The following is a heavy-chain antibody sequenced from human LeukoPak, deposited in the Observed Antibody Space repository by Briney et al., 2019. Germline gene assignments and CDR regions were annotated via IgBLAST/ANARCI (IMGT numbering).Heavy chain of an antibody. J-gene: IGHJ3*02. CDR3: AKGSSSYYFAFDI. V-gene: IGHV3-23*01. D-gene: IGHD6-13*01. CDR2: ISGSGGSP. CDR1: GFTLSNYA. Sequence: GGALRLSCAGSGFTLSNYAMSWVRHAPGKGLEWVSGISGSGGSPYYADSVKGRFPIPRDNSKTTLHLQINSLRAEDTAVYYCAKGSSSYYFAFDIWGQGTMVTVSS.